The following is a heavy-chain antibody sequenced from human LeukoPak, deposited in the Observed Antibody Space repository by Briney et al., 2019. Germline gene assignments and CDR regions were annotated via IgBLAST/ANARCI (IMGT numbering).Heavy chain of an antibody. D-gene: IGHD3-22*01. J-gene: IGHJ4*02. Sequence: ASVKVSCKASGYTFTGYYMHWVRQAPGQGLEWMGRINPNSGGTNYAQKFQGRVTMTRDTSISTAYMELSRLRSDDTAVYYCARSKGILSIVVVPGYWGQGTLVTVSS. CDR3: ARSKGILSIVVVPGY. V-gene: IGHV1-2*06. CDR2: INPNSGGT. CDR1: GYTFTGYY.